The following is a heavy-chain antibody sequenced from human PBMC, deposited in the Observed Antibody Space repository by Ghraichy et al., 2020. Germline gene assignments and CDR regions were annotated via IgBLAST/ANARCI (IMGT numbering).Heavy chain of an antibody. V-gene: IGHV3-23*01. J-gene: IGHJ4*02. CDR2: ISGGGGST. CDR3: AKDYRHDYGDASNFDY. Sequence: GESLNISCAASGFTFSSYAMTWVRQAPGKGLEWVSSISGGGGSTYYADSVKGRFIISRDNSKNTLYLQMNSLRAEDTAIYYCAKDYRHDYGDASNFDYWGQGTLVTVSS. D-gene: IGHD4-17*01. CDR1: GFTFSSYA.